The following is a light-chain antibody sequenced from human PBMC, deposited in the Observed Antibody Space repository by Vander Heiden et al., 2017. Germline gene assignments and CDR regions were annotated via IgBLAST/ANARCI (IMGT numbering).Light chain of an antibody. CDR2: GAS. V-gene: IGKV3-20*01. J-gene: IGKJ3*01. CDR3: QQLGSEHQYFT. Sequence: EIVLTQSPGTLSLSPGERATLSCRASQSVSSSYLAWYQQKPGQAPRLLIYGASSRATGIKDRFSGSGDGTDVTLTISRREPEDFAVYYCQQLGSEHQYFTFDHGTKVDIK. CDR1: QSVSSSY.